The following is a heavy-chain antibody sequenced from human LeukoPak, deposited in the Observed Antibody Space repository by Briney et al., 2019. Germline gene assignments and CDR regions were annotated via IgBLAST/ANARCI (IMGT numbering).Heavy chain of an antibody. D-gene: IGHD5-24*01. CDR2: IYYSGST. CDR3: ARDPRGIEMATIRDAFDI. Sequence: PSETLSLTCTVSGGSFSSSDYYWGWIRQPPGKGLEWIVSIYYSGSTYYNPSLKSRVTISVDTSKNQFSLKLSSVTAADTAVYYCARDPRGIEMATIRDAFDIWGQGTMVTVSS. CDR1: GGSFSSSDYY. V-gene: IGHV4-39*07. J-gene: IGHJ3*02.